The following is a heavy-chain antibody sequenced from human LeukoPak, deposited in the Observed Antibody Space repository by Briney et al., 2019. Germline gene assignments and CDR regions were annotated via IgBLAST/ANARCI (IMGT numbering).Heavy chain of an antibody. J-gene: IGHJ4*02. D-gene: IGHD2-15*01. V-gene: IGHV4-4*07. Sequence: PSETLSLTCTVSGASISSYYWTWIRQPAGKGLEWIGRIYTSGSTNYNPSLKSRVTMSVDTSKHQFSLKLSSVTAADTAVYYCARADCSGGSCYLGTNWGQGTLVTVSS. CDR2: IYTSGST. CDR3: ARADCSGGSCYLGTN. CDR1: GASISSYY.